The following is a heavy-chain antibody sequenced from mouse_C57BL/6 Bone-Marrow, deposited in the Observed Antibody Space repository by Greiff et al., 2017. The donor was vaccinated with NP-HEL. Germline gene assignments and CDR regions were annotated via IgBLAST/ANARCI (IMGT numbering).Heavy chain of an antibody. CDR3: ARVWYFEV. CDR2: IDPSDSYT. Sequence: QVQLQQPGAELVMPGASVKLSCKASGYTFTSYWMHWVKQRPGPGLEWIGEIDPSDSYTNYNQKFKGKSTVTVDKSSSPAYMQLSSLTSEDSAVYYCARVWYFEVWGTGTTVTVSS. J-gene: IGHJ1*03. CDR1: GYTFTSYW. V-gene: IGHV1-69*01.